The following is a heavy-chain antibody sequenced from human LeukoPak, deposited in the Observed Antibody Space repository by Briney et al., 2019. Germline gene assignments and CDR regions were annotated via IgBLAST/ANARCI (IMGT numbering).Heavy chain of an antibody. J-gene: IGHJ6*03. CDR2: IHYSGAT. D-gene: IGHD3-22*01. CDR1: GGSFSGYY. CDR3: ARGRQEVSMIVVVMTAVSYYLDV. V-gene: IGHV4-34*01. Sequence: SETLSLTCAVYGGSFSGYYWAWIRQPPGKGLEWIGEIHYSGATNYSPSLKSRLTISVDASKNQFSLNLRSLTAADTAVYYCARGRQEVSMIVVVMTAVSYYLDVWGKGTTVTVS.